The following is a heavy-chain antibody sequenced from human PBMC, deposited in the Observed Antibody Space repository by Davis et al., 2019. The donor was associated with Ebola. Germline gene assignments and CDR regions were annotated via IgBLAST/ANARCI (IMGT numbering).Heavy chain of an antibody. CDR3: AGGYGDLRATFDY. V-gene: IGHV3-48*04. J-gene: IGHJ4*02. D-gene: IGHD4-17*01. CDR1: GFTFSSYS. CDR2: ISSSSSTI. Sequence: GESLKISCAASGFTFSSYSMNWVRQAPGKGLEWVSYISSSSSTIYYADSVKGRFTISRDNAKNSLYLQMNSLRAEDTAVYYCAGGYGDLRATFDYWGQGTLVTVSS.